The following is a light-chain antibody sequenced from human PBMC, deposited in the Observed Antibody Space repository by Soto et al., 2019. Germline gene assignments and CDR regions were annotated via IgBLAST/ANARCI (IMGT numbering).Light chain of an antibody. Sequence: EKVMTQSPATLSVSPGEGATLSCRASQNINNNLAWYQQKPGQAPRLLIYDASKRATGVPARFSGRGSGTHFTLTISSLEPEDFAVYYCQQRYSLITFGPGTKVDL. J-gene: IGKJ3*01. CDR1: QNINNN. V-gene: IGKV3-11*01. CDR3: QQRYSLIT. CDR2: DAS.